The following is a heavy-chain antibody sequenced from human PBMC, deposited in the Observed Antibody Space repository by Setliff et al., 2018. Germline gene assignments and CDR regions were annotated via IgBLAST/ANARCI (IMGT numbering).Heavy chain of an antibody. CDR1: GGSISSGTYY. D-gene: IGHD3-10*01. CDR3: ARRWNFGPYGSGIHDGFDM. Sequence: PSETLSLTCTVSGGSISSGTYYWSWIRQPAGKGLEWIGRIYTSGSTNYNPSLKSRVTISVDTSKNQFSLKLNSVTAADTAVYYCARRWNFGPYGSGIHDGFDMWGQGTMVTVSS. J-gene: IGHJ3*02. V-gene: IGHV4-61*02. CDR2: IYTSGST.